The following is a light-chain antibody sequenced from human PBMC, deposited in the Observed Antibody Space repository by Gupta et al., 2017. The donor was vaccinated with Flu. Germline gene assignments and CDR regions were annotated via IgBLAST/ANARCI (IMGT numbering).Light chain of an antibody. J-gene: IGKJ4*01. V-gene: IGKV3-20*01. CDR3: HRYAYSPLT. CDR1: LNVVKNY. Sequence: EIVLTQSPGTLSLSPGDRATLSCRASLNVVKNYLAWYQLKPGQAPRLLIYDEATRATGIPARFSGSGCGTDITLAISRLEPEDFAVYYCHRYAYSPLTFGGGTSVEI. CDR2: DEA.